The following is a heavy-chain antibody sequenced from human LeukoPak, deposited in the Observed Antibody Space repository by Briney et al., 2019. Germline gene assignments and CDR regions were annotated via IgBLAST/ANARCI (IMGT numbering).Heavy chain of an antibody. Sequence: SETLSLTCAVYGGSFSGYYWSWIRQPPGKGLEWIGEINHSGSTNYNPSLKSRVTISVDTSKNQFSLKLSSVTAAGTAVYYCARLKRLIVVVPAVPTWFDPWGQGTLVTVSS. CDR1: GGSFSGYY. J-gene: IGHJ5*02. CDR3: ARLKRLIVVVPAVPTWFDP. D-gene: IGHD2-2*01. V-gene: IGHV4-34*01. CDR2: INHSGST.